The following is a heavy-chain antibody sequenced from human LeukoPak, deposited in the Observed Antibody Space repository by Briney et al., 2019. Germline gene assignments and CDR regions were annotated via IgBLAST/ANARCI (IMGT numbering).Heavy chain of an antibody. CDR2: ISSSGSYI. D-gene: IGHD2-2*01. Sequence: GGSLRLSCAASGFTFSSYSMNWVRQAPGKGLEWVSSISSSGSYIYYADSVKGRFTISRDNAKNSLYLQMNSLRAEDTAVYYCARNREASTSRNWFDPWGQGTLVTVSS. CDR3: ARNREASTSRNWFDP. J-gene: IGHJ5*02. V-gene: IGHV3-21*01. CDR1: GFTFSSYS.